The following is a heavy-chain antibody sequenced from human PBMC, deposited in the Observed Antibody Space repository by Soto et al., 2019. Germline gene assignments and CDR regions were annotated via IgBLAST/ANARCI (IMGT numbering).Heavy chain of an antibody. D-gene: IGHD1-26*01. CDR2: VSGSGGST. V-gene: IGHV3-23*01. Sequence: EVQLLESGGGLVQPGGSLRLSCAASGFTFSSYSMNWVRQAPGKGLEWVSFVSGSGGSTLYADSVEGRFAVSRDNSKSTLYLQMNSLRAEDTAVYYCVKDGNAFQGYFFDSWGQGTLVTVSS. CDR3: VKDGNAFQGYFFDS. J-gene: IGHJ4*02. CDR1: GFTFSSYS.